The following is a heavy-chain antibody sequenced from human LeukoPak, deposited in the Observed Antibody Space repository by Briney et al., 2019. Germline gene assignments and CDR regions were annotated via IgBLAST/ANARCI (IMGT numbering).Heavy chain of an antibody. V-gene: IGHV4-61*02. Sequence: SQTLSLTCTVSGGSISSGSYYWSWIRQPAGKGLEWIGRIYTSRSTNYNPSLKSRVTISVDTSKNQFSLKLSSVTAADTAVYYCAREVYAIHYYYYYGMDVWGQGTTVTVSS. CDR1: GGSISSGSYY. D-gene: IGHD2-8*01. CDR2: IYTSRST. CDR3: AREVYAIHYYYYYGMDV. J-gene: IGHJ6*02.